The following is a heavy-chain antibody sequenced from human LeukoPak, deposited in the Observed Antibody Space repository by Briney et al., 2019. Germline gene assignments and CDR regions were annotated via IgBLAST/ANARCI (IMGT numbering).Heavy chain of an antibody. Sequence: PSETLSLTCDVSGYSINFGHLWGWIRQPPGKGLEWIASMNHSGRTYYTPSLKSRVTISVDTLKNQFSLKVTSVTAEDTAMYFCARESSAVAHTMMRDWLDPWGQGTLVTVSS. CDR1: GYSINFGHL. J-gene: IGHJ5*02. CDR3: ARESSAVAHTMMRDWLDP. V-gene: IGHV4-38-2*02. CDR2: MNHSGRT. D-gene: IGHD3-22*01.